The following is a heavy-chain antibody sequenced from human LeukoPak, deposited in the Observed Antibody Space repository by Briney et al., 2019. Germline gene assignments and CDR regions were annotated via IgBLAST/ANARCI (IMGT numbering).Heavy chain of an antibody. CDR2: IYYSGIT. CDR1: GGSISSSSYY. V-gene: IGHV4-39*01. D-gene: IGHD3-22*01. J-gene: IGHJ3*02. Sequence: SETLSLXCTVSGGSISSSSYYWGWIRQPPEKGLEWIGSIYYSGITYYNPSLKSRVTISVDTSKNQFSLKLSSVTAADTAVYYCARHPGENYYDSSGYYLDAFDIWGQGTMVTVSS. CDR3: ARHPGENYYDSSGYYLDAFDI.